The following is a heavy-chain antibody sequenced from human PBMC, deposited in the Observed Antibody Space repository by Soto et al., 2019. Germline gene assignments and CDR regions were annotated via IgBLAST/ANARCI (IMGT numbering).Heavy chain of an antibody. J-gene: IGHJ5*02. Sequence: QLQLQESGPGLVKPSETLSLTCTVSGGSISSNTYYCAWIRQPPGKGLEWIGSIRSSGSTYYNPPLNTPVTMTRDTSQNQFSMSLPSVTAADTAVYYCARHPEDFINYRWFGPWGQGTLVTVSS. CDR2: IRSSGST. CDR3: ARHPEDFINYRWFGP. D-gene: IGHD4-4*01. CDR1: GGSISSNTYY. V-gene: IGHV4-39*01.